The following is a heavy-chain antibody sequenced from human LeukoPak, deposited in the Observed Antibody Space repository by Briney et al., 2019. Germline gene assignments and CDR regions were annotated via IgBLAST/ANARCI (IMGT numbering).Heavy chain of an antibody. Sequence: ASVKVSCKASGYTFTSYDINWVRQATGQGLEWMGWMNPNSGNTGYAQKFQGRVTITGNTSISTAYMELSSLRSEDTAVYYCARANRGYYAKGRHYYYMDVWGKGTTVTVSS. D-gene: IGHD2-2*01. CDR3: ARANRGYYAKGRHYYYMDV. CDR2: MNPNSGNT. CDR1: GYTFTSYD. J-gene: IGHJ6*03. V-gene: IGHV1-8*03.